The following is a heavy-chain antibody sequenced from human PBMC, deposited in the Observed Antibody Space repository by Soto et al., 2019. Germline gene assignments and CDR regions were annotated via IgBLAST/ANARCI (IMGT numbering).Heavy chain of an antibody. CDR1: WFLFNTYA. J-gene: IGHJ6*02. Sequence: VGSLKLSCTTSWFLFNTYAMHWVRQAPGKGLEWVAVMSHDGSSTYYADSVKGRFTISRDNSKNTLYLQMNSLRPDDTAVYYCARPGSGYDVLTGYYFYYYHAMDVWGQGTTVTVSS. CDR2: MSHDGSST. CDR3: ARPGSGYDVLTGYYFYYYHAMDV. V-gene: IGHV3-30-3*01. D-gene: IGHD3-9*01.